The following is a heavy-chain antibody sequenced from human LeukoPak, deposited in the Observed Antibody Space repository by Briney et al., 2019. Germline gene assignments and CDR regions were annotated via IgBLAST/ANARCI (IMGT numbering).Heavy chain of an antibody. Sequence: GGSLRLSCAGSGIAFDEYAMHWVRQAPGRGLEWVSLIKGDDGSTYYADSVKGRFTISRDKSKNSLYLQMNSLRSEDTALYYCAKDLCQVAGLDYWGQGALVTVSS. J-gene: IGHJ4*02. V-gene: IGHV3-43*02. CDR3: AKDLCQVAGLDY. CDR2: IKGDDGST. CDR1: GIAFDEYA. D-gene: IGHD5-12*01.